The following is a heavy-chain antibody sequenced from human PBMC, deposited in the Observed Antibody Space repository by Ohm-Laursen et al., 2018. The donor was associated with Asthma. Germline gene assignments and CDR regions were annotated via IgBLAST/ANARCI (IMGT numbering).Heavy chain of an antibody. J-gene: IGHJ3*01. CDR1: GGSFSTSSRSY. CDR2: LLYSGNT. CDR3: AFCTGGTCYSGVFDV. D-gene: IGHD2-15*01. V-gene: IGHV4-39*01. Sequence: TLSLTCIVSGGSFSTSSRSYWGWIRQPPGKGLEWIGCLLYSGNTHYNPSLQSRITISEDTSKNQVSLEVNSVTAADTAVYFCAFCTGGTCYSGVFDVWGQGVRVTVSS.